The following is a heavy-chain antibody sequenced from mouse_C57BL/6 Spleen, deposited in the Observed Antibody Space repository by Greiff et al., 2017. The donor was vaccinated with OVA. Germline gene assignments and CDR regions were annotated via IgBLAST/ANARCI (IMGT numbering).Heavy chain of an antibody. Sequence: VKLVESGAELVKPGASVKISCKASGYAFSSYWMNWVKQRPGKGLEWIGQIYPGDGDTNYNGKFKGKATLTADKSSSTAYMQLSSLTSEDSAVYFCARCGAHYGSSLYAMDYWGQGTSVTVSS. D-gene: IGHD1-1*01. V-gene: IGHV1-80*01. CDR1: GYAFSSYW. CDR3: ARCGAHYGSSLYAMDY. CDR2: IYPGDGDT. J-gene: IGHJ4*01.